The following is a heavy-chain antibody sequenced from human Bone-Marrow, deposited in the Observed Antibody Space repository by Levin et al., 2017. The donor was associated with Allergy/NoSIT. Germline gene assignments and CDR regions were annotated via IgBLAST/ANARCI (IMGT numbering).Heavy chain of an antibody. CDR1: GFTFSSYA. CDR3: ARPARPVGYDFDY. CDR2: ISYDGSNK. Sequence: QAGGSLRLSCAASGFTFSSYAMHWVRQAPGKGLEWVAVISYDGSNKYYADSVKGRFTISRDNSKNTLYLQMNSLRAEDTAVYYCARPARPVGYDFDYWGQGTLVTVSS. J-gene: IGHJ4*02. D-gene: IGHD5-12*01. V-gene: IGHV3-30-3*01.